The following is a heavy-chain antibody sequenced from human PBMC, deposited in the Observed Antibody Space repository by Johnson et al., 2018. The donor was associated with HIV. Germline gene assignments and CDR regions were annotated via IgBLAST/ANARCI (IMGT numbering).Heavy chain of an antibody. J-gene: IGHJ3*02. Sequence: VHLVESGGGVVQPGGSLRLSCAASGFTFSSYWMSWVRQAPGKGLEWVANIKQDGSEKYYVDSVKGRFTISRDNAKNSLYLQMNSLRAEDTAVYYCARNGLIPAAKGVAFDIWGHGTTVTVSS. CDR3: ARNGLIPAAKGVAFDI. V-gene: IGHV3-7*01. CDR2: IKQDGSEK. CDR1: GFTFSSYW. D-gene: IGHD2-2*01.